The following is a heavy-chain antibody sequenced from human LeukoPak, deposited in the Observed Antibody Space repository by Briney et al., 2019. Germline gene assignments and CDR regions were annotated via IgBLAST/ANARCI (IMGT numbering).Heavy chain of an antibody. Sequence: PGGSLRLSCVASGFTFSNAWMSWVRQAPGKGLEGVGRIKSKTDGGQIDYAAPVKGTFTISRDDSKNTLYMQMNSLKTEDTAVYYCTTPYSYDSSGYPSWGQGTLVTVSS. D-gene: IGHD3-22*01. CDR1: GFTFSNAW. V-gene: IGHV3-15*01. CDR2: IKSKTDGGQI. J-gene: IGHJ5*02. CDR3: TTPYSYDSSGYPS.